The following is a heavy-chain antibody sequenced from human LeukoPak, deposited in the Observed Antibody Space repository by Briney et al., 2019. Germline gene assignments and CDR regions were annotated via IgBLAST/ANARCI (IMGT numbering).Heavy chain of an antibody. V-gene: IGHV3-23*01. CDR1: GFTFSSYG. CDR3: AKSPYFDWLLTFVNYYYMDV. J-gene: IGHJ6*03. D-gene: IGHD3-9*01. CDR2: ISGSGGST. Sequence: GGSLRLSCAASGFTFSSYGMSWVRQAPGKGLEWVSAISGSGGSTYYADSVKGRFTISRDNSKNTLYLQMNSLRAEDTAVYYCAKSPYFDWLLTFVNYYYMDVWGKGTTVTVSS.